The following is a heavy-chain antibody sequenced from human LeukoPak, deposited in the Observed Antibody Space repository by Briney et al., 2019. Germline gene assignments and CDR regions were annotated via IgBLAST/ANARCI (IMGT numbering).Heavy chain of an antibody. CDR3: ARDSYYYDTYYFDY. V-gene: IGHV1-18*01. J-gene: IGHJ4*02. D-gene: IGHD3-22*01. CDR1: GYTFTNYG. CDR2: ISAYNGNT. Sequence: GASVKVSCKASGYTFTNYGISWVRQAPGQGLEWMGWISAYNGNTKYAQSLQGRVTMTADTSTTTAYMELRSLTSDDTAVYYCARDSYYYDTYYFDYWGQGTLVTVSS.